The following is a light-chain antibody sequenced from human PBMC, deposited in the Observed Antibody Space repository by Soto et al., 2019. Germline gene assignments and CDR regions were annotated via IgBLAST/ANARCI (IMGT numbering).Light chain of an antibody. CDR1: SSDVGNYNL. V-gene: IGLV2-23*01. CDR2: EGT. CDR3: CSYEGSSTYV. Sequence: QSALTQPASVAGSPGQSITISCTGTSSDVGNYNLVSWYQHHPGKAPKLLIYEGTKRPSGVSSRFSGSKSGNTASLTISGLQAEEETDSSCCSYEGSSTYVFGTGTKVTV. J-gene: IGLJ1*01.